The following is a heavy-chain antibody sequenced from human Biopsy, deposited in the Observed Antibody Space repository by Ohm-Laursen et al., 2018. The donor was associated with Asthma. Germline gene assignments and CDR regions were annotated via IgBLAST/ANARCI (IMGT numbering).Heavy chain of an antibody. Sequence: SLRLSCTASGFTFSSYGMHWVRQAPGKGLEWVAVISYDGSNKYYADSVKGRFTISRDNSKNTLYLQMNSLRAEDAAVYYFARGNHHLDYGGNSGAFDIWGQGTMVTVSS. J-gene: IGHJ3*02. CDR2: ISYDGSNK. CDR1: GFTFSSYG. D-gene: IGHD4-23*01. V-gene: IGHV3-30*03. CDR3: ARGNHHLDYGGNSGAFDI.